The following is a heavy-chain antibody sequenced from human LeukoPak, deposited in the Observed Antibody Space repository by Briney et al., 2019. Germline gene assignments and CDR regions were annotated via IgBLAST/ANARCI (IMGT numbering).Heavy chain of an antibody. V-gene: IGHV3-30-3*01. CDR1: GFTFSSYA. D-gene: IGHD2-15*01. J-gene: IGHJ5*02. Sequence: GWSLRLSCAASGFTFSSYAMHWVRQAPGKGLEWVAVISYDGSNKYYADSVKGRFTISRDNSKNTLYLQMNSLRAEDTAVYYCARDFGDSLVVAAEFNWFDPWGQGTLVTVSS. CDR3: ARDFGDSLVVAAEFNWFDP. CDR2: ISYDGSNK.